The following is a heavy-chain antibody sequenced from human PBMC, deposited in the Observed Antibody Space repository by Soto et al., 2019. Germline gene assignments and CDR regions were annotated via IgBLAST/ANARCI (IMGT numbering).Heavy chain of an antibody. CDR3: TTHEEGAPWAGGFDS. V-gene: IGHV3-23*01. D-gene: IGHD1-26*01. Sequence: GGSLRLSCAASGFRFRTRAMSWVRQAPGKGLEWVASIRPGGDSTYYADSVKGRFAVSRDNSNVTLYLQMDSLRVEDTATYYCTTHEEGAPWAGGFDSWGQGTLVTVSS. CDR1: GFRFRTRA. CDR2: IRPGGDST. J-gene: IGHJ5*01.